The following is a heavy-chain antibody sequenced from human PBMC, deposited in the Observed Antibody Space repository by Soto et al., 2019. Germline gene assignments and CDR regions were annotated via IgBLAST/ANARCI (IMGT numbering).Heavy chain of an antibody. CDR1: GGSISSYY. CDR3: ARYSSSWIFDY. V-gene: IGHV4-59*01. D-gene: IGHD6-13*01. J-gene: IGHJ4*02. Sequence: PETLSLTCTGSGGSISSYYWSWIRQPPGKGLEWIGYIYYSGSTNYNPSLKSRVTISVDTSKNQFSLKLSSVTVADTAVYYCARYSSSWIFDYWGQGTLVTVSS. CDR2: IYYSGST.